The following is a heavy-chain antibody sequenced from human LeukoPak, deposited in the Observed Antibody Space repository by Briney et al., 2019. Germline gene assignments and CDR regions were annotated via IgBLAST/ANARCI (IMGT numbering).Heavy chain of an antibody. J-gene: IGHJ4*02. D-gene: IGHD3-22*01. CDR3: AKVAEISGYSFDC. CDR2: IGRSDGST. V-gene: IGHV3-23*01. CDR1: GFTFSSYA. Sequence: GGSLRLSCAASGFTFSSYAMSWVRQAPGKGVEWVSTIGRSDGSTFYADSVKGRFTISRDNSKNTLYLQMNSLRAEDTAVYYCAKVAEISGYSFDCWGQGTLVTVSS.